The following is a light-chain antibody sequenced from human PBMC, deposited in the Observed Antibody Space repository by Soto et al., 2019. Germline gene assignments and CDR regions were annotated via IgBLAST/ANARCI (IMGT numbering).Light chain of an antibody. CDR2: GVY. Sequence: QSALTQPASVSGSPGQSITISFTGTSSDVGGYNSVCWHQQHPGKAPKLMIYGVYNRPSGVSDRFSASKSGNTASLTISGLQADDEADYYCSSFTSNNTWVFGGGTKLTVL. J-gene: IGLJ3*02. CDR3: SSFTSNNTWV. V-gene: IGLV2-14*01. CDR1: SSDVGGYNS.